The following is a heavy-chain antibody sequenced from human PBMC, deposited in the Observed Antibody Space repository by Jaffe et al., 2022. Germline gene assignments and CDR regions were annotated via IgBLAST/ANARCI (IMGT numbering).Heavy chain of an antibody. CDR1: GFIFSTYA. V-gene: IGHV3-23*01. J-gene: IGHJ4*02. CDR2: INAGGDVT. D-gene: IGHD5-12*01. Sequence: EVQLLESAGGLVQPGGSLRLSCEVSGFIFSTYAMSWVRQTPGKGLEWVSAINAGGDVTHYADSVQGRFTISRDNSKNTVSLQMSRLRVGDTAIYYCVKATRGRAFDYFDHWGQGTLVTVSS. CDR3: VKATRGRAFDYFDH.